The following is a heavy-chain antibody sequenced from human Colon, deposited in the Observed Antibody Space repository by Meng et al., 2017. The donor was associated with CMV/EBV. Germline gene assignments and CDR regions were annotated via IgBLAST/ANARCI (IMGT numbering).Heavy chain of an antibody. J-gene: IGHJ4*02. D-gene: IGHD6-6*01. CDR1: GFSLSTNGVT. V-gene: IGHV2-5*02. CDR2: IYWDDDK. CDR3: AHRFLRDSSSSLHFDS. Sequence: PLKESRPTLARPTQTLPLACTFSGFSLSTNGVTVGWIRQPPGKALEWLALIYWDDDKRYSPSLKSRLTITKDTSKNQVVLTMINMDPVDTATYYCAHRFLRDSSSSLHFDSWGQGTLVTVSS.